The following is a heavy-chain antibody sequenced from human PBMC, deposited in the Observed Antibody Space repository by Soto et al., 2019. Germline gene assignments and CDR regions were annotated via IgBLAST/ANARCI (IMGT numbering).Heavy chain of an antibody. CDR3: AIDKSLYSSSWYGVEVNWFDP. CDR1: GGSISSYY. Sequence: PSETLSLTCTVPGGSISSYYWSWIRQPAGKGLEWIGRIYTSGSTNYNPSLKSRVTMSVDTSKNQFSLKLSSVTAADTAVYYCAIDKSLYSSSWYGVEVNWFDPWGQGTLVTVSS. J-gene: IGHJ5*02. D-gene: IGHD6-13*01. V-gene: IGHV4-4*07. CDR2: IYTSGST.